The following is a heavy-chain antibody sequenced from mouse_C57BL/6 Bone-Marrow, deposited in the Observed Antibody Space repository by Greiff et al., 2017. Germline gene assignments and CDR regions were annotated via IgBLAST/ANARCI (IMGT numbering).Heavy chain of an antibody. CDR3: AKIADYAMDY. J-gene: IGHJ4*01. CDR2: IWSGGST. CDR1: GFSLTSYG. Sequence: VKLMESGPGLVQPSQSLSITCTVSGFSLTSYGVHWVRQPPGKGLEWLGVIWSGGSTDYNAAFISRLSISKDNSKSQVFFKMNSLQADDTAIYYCAKIADYAMDYWGQGTSVTVS. V-gene: IGHV2-4*01.